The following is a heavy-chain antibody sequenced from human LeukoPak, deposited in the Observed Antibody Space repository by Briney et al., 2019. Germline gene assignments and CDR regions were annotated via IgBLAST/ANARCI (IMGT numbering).Heavy chain of an antibody. Sequence: GGSLRLSCAASGFTFSSYGMHWVRQAPGKGLEWVAVISYDGSNKYYADSVKGRFTISRDNSKNTLYPQMNSLRAEDTAVYYCAKDLAVESDYGMDVWGQGTTVTVSS. D-gene: IGHD2-2*01. CDR1: GFTFSSYG. J-gene: IGHJ6*02. CDR2: ISYDGSNK. V-gene: IGHV3-30*18. CDR3: AKDLAVESDYGMDV.